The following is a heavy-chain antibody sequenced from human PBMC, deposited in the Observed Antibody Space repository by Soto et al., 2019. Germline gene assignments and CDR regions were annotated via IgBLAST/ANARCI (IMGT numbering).Heavy chain of an antibody. D-gene: IGHD1-7*01. J-gene: IGHJ6*03. V-gene: IGHV6-1*01. CDR2: TYYRSRWYN. CDR1: GDSVSSNSAA. Sequence: QVQLQESGPGLVKPSQTLSLTCAISGDSVSSNSAAWNWIRLSPSRGLEWLARTYYRSRWYNAYAVSVRIRITVNPDTSKNHFSLQLTSVTPEDSAVYYCPGTTSHQWYYMDVWGKGTTVTVSS. CDR3: PGTTSHQWYYMDV.